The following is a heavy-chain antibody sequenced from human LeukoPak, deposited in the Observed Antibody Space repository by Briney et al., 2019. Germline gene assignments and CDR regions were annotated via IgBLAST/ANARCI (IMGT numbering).Heavy chain of an antibody. CDR3: AKDPGGNSDYYYGMDV. CDR2: ISWNSGSI. Sequence: PGGSLRLSCAASGLTFDDYAMHWVRQAPGKGLEWVSGISWNSGSIGYADSVKGRFTISRDNAKNSLYLQMNSLRAEDTALYYCAKDPGGNSDYYYGMDVWGQGTTVTVSS. V-gene: IGHV3-9*01. J-gene: IGHJ6*02. CDR1: GLTFDDYA. D-gene: IGHD4-23*01.